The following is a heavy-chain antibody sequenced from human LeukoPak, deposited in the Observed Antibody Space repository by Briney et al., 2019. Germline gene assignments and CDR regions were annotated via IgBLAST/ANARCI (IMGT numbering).Heavy chain of an antibody. J-gene: IGHJ4*02. D-gene: IGHD2-2*01. CDR1: GFTFSNYD. Sequence: PGGSLRLSCAASGFTFSNYDMGWVRQAPGKGLEWVSVISAGGNNTLYADSVRGRFTISRDNSRNAVDLQMNSLRAEGTAVYYCGKRSTSLRGRGNYWGQGALVTVSS. CDR3: GKRSTSLRGRGNY. CDR2: ISAGGNNT. V-gene: IGHV3-23*01.